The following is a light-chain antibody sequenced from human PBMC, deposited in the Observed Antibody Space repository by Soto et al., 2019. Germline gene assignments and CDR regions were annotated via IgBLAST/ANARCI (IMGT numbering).Light chain of an antibody. CDR3: QHMRT. CDR2: DAS. V-gene: IGKV1-5*01. J-gene: IGKJ1*01. Sequence: DIQMTQSPSTLSASIGDRVTITCRASQNINNWIAWYQQKPGKAPKFLIYDASTLESGVPSRFSGSGFGTEFSLTISSLQPDDFGSYYGQHMRTFGQGTKV. CDR1: QNINNW.